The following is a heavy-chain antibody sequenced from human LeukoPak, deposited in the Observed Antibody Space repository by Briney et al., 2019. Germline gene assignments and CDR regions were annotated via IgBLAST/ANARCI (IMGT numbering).Heavy chain of an antibody. CDR2: IYYSGST. Sequence: SETLSLTCTVSGGSISSYYWSWIRQPPGKGLEWIGYIYYSGSTNYNPSLKSRVTISVDTSKNQFSLKLSSVTAADTAVYYCARDRRLNYYGSGSYYEFDPWGQGTLVTVSS. D-gene: IGHD3-10*01. J-gene: IGHJ5*02. V-gene: IGHV4-59*01. CDR1: GGSISSYY. CDR3: ARDRRLNYYGSGSYYEFDP.